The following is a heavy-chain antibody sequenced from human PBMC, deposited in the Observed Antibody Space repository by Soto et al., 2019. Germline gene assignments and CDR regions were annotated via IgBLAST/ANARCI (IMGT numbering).Heavy chain of an antibody. CDR3: ARGSTESYPGSRIFDF. V-gene: IGHV3-23*01. CDR2: ITDNGGDA. Sequence: EVQLLESGGDLKQPGGSLRLSCVASGLTFGSRAMSWVRQASGEGLQWVATITDNGGDAKYADSVRGRFVISRDNSKKTLYLQMTSLAAEDSAMYFCARGSTESYPGSRIFDFWGRGTLVTVSS. CDR1: GLTFGSRA. J-gene: IGHJ4*02. D-gene: IGHD3-10*01.